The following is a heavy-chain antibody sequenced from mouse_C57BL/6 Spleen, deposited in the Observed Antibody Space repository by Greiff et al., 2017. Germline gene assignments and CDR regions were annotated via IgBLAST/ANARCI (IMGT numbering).Heavy chain of an antibody. Sequence: VKLQESGAELVKPGASVKISCKASGYAFSSYWMNWVKQRPGKGLEWIGQIYPGDGDTNYNGKFKGKATLTADKSSSTAYMQLSSLTSEDSAVYFCARPTVVPHWYFDVWGTGTTVTVSS. CDR2: IYPGDGDT. D-gene: IGHD1-1*01. J-gene: IGHJ1*03. CDR3: ARPTVVPHWYFDV. V-gene: IGHV1-80*01. CDR1: GYAFSSYW.